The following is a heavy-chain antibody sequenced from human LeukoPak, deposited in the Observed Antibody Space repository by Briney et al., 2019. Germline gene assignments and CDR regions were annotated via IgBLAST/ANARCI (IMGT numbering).Heavy chain of an antibody. CDR2: IWYDGTTK. Sequence: GGSLRLSCAASGFTFRDYGMHWVRQAPGKGLEWVALIWYDGTTKDYADSVKGRFTISRDNSKNTLYLQVNSLRAEDTAVYYCARARMVGGTTYYFAYWGQGTLVTVSS. D-gene: IGHD1-26*01. CDR3: ARARMVGGTTYYFAY. CDR1: GFTFRDYG. J-gene: IGHJ4*02. V-gene: IGHV3-33*01.